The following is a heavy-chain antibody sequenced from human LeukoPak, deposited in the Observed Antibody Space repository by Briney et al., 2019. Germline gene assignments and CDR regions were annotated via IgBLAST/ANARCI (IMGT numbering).Heavy chain of an antibody. J-gene: IGHJ4*02. Sequence: ASVKVSCKASGYTFTTYYMHWVRQAPGQGLEWMGIINPSAGSTSYAQKFQGRVTMTTDTSTGTVYMELSSLRSEDTAMYYCARRDSRGFSFDYWGQGTLVTVPS. CDR3: ARRDSRGFSFDY. V-gene: IGHV1-46*01. CDR2: INPSAGST. CDR1: GYTFTTYY. D-gene: IGHD3-22*01.